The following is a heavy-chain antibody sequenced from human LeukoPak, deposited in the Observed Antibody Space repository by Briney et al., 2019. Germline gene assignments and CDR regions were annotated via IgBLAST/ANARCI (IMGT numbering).Heavy chain of an antibody. CDR2: ISHSGST. CDR3: ASLIAAAGYYFDY. D-gene: IGHD6-13*01. J-gene: IGHJ4*02. Sequence: ETLSLTFAVYGGSFSGYFWSWIRQPPGKGLEWIGEISHSGSTNYNPSLKSRVTISVDKSKNQFSLKLSSVTAADTAVYYCASLIAAAGYYFDYWGQGTLVTVSS. V-gene: IGHV4-34*01. CDR1: GGSFSGYF.